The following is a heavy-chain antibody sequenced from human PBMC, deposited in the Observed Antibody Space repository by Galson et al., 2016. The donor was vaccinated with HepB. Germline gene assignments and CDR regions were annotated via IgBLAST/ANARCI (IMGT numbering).Heavy chain of an antibody. CDR3: AGVGRLDFWSGYYVPPFDY. D-gene: IGHD3-3*01. CDR2: IYYSGST. J-gene: IGHJ4*02. CDR1: GGSISSGGYY. V-gene: IGHV4-31*03. Sequence: TLSLTCTVSGGSISSGGYYWSWIRQHPGKGLEWIGFIYYSGSTYYNPSLKSRVIMSLDTSKNQFSLKLSSVTAADTAVYYCAGVGRLDFWSGYYVPPFDYWGQGTLVTVSS.